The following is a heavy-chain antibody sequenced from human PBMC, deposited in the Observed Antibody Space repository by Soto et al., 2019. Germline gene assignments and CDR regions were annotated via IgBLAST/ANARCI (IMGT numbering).Heavy chain of an antibody. Sequence: QVQLQESGPGLVRPSETLSLTCTVSSDSISSYYWIWIRQSPGKGLEWIGYTDYSGNTNYNPSLMSRVTISGDTSKSQFSLRLSSVTAADTAVYYYARAVGDPLYYLDYWGQGTLVTVSS. D-gene: IGHD6-19*01. CDR1: SDSISSYY. CDR2: TDYSGNT. V-gene: IGHV4-59*08. CDR3: ARAVGDPLYYLDY. J-gene: IGHJ4*02.